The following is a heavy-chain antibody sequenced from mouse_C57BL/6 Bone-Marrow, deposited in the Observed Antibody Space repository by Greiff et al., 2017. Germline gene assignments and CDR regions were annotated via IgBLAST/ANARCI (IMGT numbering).Heavy chain of an antibody. CDR2: ISYDGSN. J-gene: IGHJ3*01. CDR1: GYSITSGYY. V-gene: IGHV3-6*01. CDR3: ARGGNRFAY. D-gene: IGHD2-1*01. Sequence: EVQLQESGPGLVKPSQSLSLTCSVTGYSITSGYYWNWIRQFPGNKLEWMGYISYDGSNNYNPSLKNRISITRDTSTNPFFLQLNSVTTEDTATYYCARGGNRFAYWGQGTLVTVSA.